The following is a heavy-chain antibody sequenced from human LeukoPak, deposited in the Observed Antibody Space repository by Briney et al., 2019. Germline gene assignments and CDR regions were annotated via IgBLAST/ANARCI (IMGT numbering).Heavy chain of an antibody. CDR3: ARGFNRYGGSYLGWFDP. V-gene: IGHV1-8*01. D-gene: IGHD1-26*01. CDR2: MNHTSGNT. Sequence: ASVKVSCKASGYTFTSYDINWVRQATGQGLEWMGLMNHTSGNTGYAQKFQGRVTMTRNTSISTAYMELSSLRSEDTAVYYCARGFNRYGGSYLGWFDPWGQGTLVTVSS. J-gene: IGHJ5*02. CDR1: GYTFTSYD.